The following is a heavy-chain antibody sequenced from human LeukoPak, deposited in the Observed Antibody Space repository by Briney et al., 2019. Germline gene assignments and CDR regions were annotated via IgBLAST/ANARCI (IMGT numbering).Heavy chain of an antibody. J-gene: IGHJ4*02. CDR2: IYSGGGT. CDR3: ARSDPNNYDRYFDY. V-gene: IGHV3-53*01. CDR1: GFTVSSNY. D-gene: IGHD3-10*02. Sequence: GGSLRLSCAASGFTVSSNYMSWVRQAPGKGLEWVSVIYSGGGTYYADSVKGRFTISRDNSKNTLYLQMNSLRAEDTAVYYCARSDPNNYDRYFDYWGQGTLVTVSS.